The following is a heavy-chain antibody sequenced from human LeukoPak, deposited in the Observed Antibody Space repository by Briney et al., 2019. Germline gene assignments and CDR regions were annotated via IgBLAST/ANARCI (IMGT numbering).Heavy chain of an antibody. V-gene: IGHV3-48*03. J-gene: IGHJ6*03. Sequence: GGSLRLSCAASGFTFSSYEMNWVRQAAGRGLAWVSYVSSSGSTIYYADSVKGRFTISRDNAKNSLYLQMNSLRAEDTAVYYCARDHVVAVLRFLEWLSVGMDVWGKGTTVTVSS. D-gene: IGHD3-3*01. CDR3: ARDHVVAVLRFLEWLSVGMDV. CDR1: GFTFSSYE. CDR2: VSSSGSTI.